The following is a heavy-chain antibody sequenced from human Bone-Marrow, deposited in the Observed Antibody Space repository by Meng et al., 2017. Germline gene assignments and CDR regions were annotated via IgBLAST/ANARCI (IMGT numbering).Heavy chain of an antibody. Sequence: QGQPKEVGPGLVKPSGTLSLTCAVSGGSISSPNWWSWVRQPPGRGLEWIGEIYHSGSTTYNPSLLSRVTISVDKSKNQFSLKLSSVTAADTAIYYCARVIYRPSGHNYFDPWGQGTLVTVSS. J-gene: IGHJ5*02. CDR3: ARVIYRPSGHNYFDP. D-gene: IGHD1-26*01. V-gene: IGHV4-4*02. CDR2: IYHSGST. CDR1: GGSISSPNW.